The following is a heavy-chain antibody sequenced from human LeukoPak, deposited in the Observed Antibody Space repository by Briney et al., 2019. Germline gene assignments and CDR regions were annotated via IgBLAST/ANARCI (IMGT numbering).Heavy chain of an antibody. D-gene: IGHD6-13*01. CDR2: ISYDGSNK. CDR1: GFTFSSYA. Sequence: PGGSLRLSCAASGFTFSSYAMHWVRQAPGKGLEWVAVISYDGSNKYYADSVKGRFTISRDNSKNTLYLQMNSLRAEDTAVYYCARGAFGSSWYEACDYWGQGTLVTVSS. V-gene: IGHV3-30*04. CDR3: ARGAFGSSWYEACDY. J-gene: IGHJ4*02.